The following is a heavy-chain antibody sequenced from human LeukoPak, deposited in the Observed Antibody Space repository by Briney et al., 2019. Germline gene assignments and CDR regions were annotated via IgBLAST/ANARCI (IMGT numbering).Heavy chain of an antibody. Sequence: ASVKVSCKASGYTFTSYYMHWVRQAPGQGLEWMGIINPSGGSTSYAQKFQGRVTMTRDTSTSTVYMELSSLRSEDTAVFYCARDGNSGYDTSYYYGMDFWGQGTTVTVSS. D-gene: IGHD5-12*01. CDR2: INPSGGST. J-gene: IGHJ6*02. CDR1: GYTFTSYY. CDR3: ARDGNSGYDTSYYYGMDF. V-gene: IGHV1-46*01.